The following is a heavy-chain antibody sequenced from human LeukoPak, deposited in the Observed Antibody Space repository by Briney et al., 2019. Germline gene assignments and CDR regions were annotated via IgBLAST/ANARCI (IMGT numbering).Heavy chain of an antibody. Sequence: SETLSLTCTVSGGSISSSSYYWGWIRQPPGKGLEWIGSIYYSGSTYYNPSLKSRVTISVDTSKNQFSLKLSSVTAADTAVYYCARGDYGDREFDYWGQGTLVTVSS. CDR2: IYYSGST. V-gene: IGHV4-39*01. J-gene: IGHJ4*02. CDR3: ARGDYGDREFDY. D-gene: IGHD4-17*01. CDR1: GGSISSSSYY.